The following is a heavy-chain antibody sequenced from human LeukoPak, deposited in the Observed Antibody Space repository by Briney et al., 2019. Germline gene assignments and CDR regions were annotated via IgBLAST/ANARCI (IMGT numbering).Heavy chain of an antibody. D-gene: IGHD6-19*01. Sequence: SETLSLTCTVSGGSTSSYYWSWIRQPPGKGLEWIGYIYYSGSTNYNPSLKSRVTISVDTSKNQFSLKLSSVTAADTAVYYCARRGWYLDYWGQGTLVTVSS. V-gene: IGHV4-59*08. J-gene: IGHJ4*02. CDR2: IYYSGST. CDR1: GGSTSSYY. CDR3: ARRGWYLDY.